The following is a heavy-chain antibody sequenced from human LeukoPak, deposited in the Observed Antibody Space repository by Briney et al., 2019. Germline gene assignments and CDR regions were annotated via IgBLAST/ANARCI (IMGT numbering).Heavy chain of an antibody. D-gene: IGHD3-9*01. CDR2: FLCSGGNT. V-gene: IGHV3-23*01. Sequence: PGACRRLACAAHGFSLSTYGVSWVRQPPGKGLEWDSAFLCSGGNTYYAVSGKGRFTVSRDTSKNTLYLQMISLRAEDPAIYYCAKDNGTAGAGFYYWGQGTLVTVSS. CDR3: AKDNGTAGAGFYY. J-gene: IGHJ4*02. CDR1: GFSLSTYG.